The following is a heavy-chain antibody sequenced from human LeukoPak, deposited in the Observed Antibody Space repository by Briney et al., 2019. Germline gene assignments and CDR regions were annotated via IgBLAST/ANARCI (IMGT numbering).Heavy chain of an antibody. CDR3: ARKDYGVERLGSYDY. CDR2: IHYSGST. Sequence: PSQTLSLTCTVSGGSINSGDDYCSWIRQFPGKGLEWIRYIHYSGSTYYNPSLKSRVTMSLDTSKNQFSLKLNSVTGADTAVYYCARKDYGVERLGSYDYWGQGTLVTVSS. CDR1: GGSINSGDDY. V-gene: IGHV4-31*03. J-gene: IGHJ4*02. D-gene: IGHD4-17*01.